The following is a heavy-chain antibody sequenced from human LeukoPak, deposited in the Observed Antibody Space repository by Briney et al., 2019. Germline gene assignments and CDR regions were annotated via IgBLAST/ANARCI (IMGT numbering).Heavy chain of an antibody. V-gene: IGHV3-20*04. CDR3: ARRRARYFDWLFSGAFDI. Sequence: PGGSLRLSCAASGFTFDDYGMSWVRQAPGKGLEWVSGINWNGGSTGYADSVKGRFTISRDNAKNSLYLQMNSLRAEDTALYYCARRRARYFDWLFSGAFDIWGKGTMVTVSS. CDR1: GFTFDDYG. D-gene: IGHD3-9*01. CDR2: INWNGGST. J-gene: IGHJ3*02.